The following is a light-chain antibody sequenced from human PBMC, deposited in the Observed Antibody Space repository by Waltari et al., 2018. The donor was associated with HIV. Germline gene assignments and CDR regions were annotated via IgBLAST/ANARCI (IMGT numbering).Light chain of an antibody. Sequence: QSVLTPPPSASGTTGQRATISSSGSCSNIGRNSVNWYQQLTGPAPKLLIYRNNQRPSGVPDRFYGSKSGTSAALSISGLRAEDETNYYCAAWDDSLSGLVFGGGTKLTVL. CDR1: CSNIGRNS. CDR2: RNN. CDR3: AAWDDSLSGLV. V-gene: IGLV1-47*01. J-gene: IGLJ3*02.